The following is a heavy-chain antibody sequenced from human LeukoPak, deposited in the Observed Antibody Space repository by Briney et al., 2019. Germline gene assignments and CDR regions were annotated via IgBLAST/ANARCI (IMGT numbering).Heavy chain of an antibody. Sequence: SETLSLTCTVSGVSISSSNSYWGWIRQPPGKGLEWIGSIYYSGNTYYNASLKSQVSISIDTSKNQFSLKLSSVTAADTAVYYCARVTDSSGYHYWGQGTLVTVS. V-gene: IGHV4-39*07. CDR1: GVSISSSNSY. D-gene: IGHD3-22*01. J-gene: IGHJ4*02. CDR3: ARVTDSSGYHY. CDR2: IYYSGNT.